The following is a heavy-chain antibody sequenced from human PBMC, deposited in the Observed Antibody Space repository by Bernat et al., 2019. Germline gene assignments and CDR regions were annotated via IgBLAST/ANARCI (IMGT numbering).Heavy chain of an antibody. CDR3: ASGDSGSKVGS. J-gene: IGHJ5*02. CDR2: IYDGGST. V-gene: IGHV4-31*03. CDR1: GGSISSGGYS. Sequence: QVQLQESGPGLVKPSQTLSLTCTVSGGSISSGGYSWSWIRQHPGRGLEWIGHIYDGGSTYYNPSLRSRITISVDTSNNKLSLVLSSVTAADTAVYYCASGDSGSKVGSWGQGTLVTVSS. D-gene: IGHD3-22*01.